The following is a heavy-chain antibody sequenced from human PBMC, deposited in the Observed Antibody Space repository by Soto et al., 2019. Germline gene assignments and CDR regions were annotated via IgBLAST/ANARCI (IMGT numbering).Heavy chain of an antibody. CDR2: ISGSGGST. CDR1: GFTFSNYA. D-gene: IGHD3-10*01. J-gene: IGHJ4*02. V-gene: IGHV3-23*01. Sequence: GGSLRLSCAASGFTFSNYAMSLVRQAPGKGLEWVSAISGSGGSTYYADSVKGRFTISRDNSKNTLYLQMNSLRAEDTAVYYCAKEYYGSGSYDYVDYWGQGTLVTVS. CDR3: AKEYYGSGSYDYVDY.